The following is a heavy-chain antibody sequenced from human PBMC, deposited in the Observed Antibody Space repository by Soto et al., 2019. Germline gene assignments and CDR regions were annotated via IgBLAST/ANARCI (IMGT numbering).Heavy chain of an antibody. CDR1: GFTVSNNY. J-gene: IGHJ4*02. V-gene: IGHV3-66*01. CDR3: ARSPYYYDSSGYYFDY. Sequence: EVQLVESGGGLVQPGGSLRLSCAASGFTVSNNYMSWVRQAPGKGLEWVSLMYSGGSTYYADSVKGRFTISRDNSKNTLYLQMNILRAEDTAVYYCARSPYYYDSSGYYFDYWGQGTLVTVSS. D-gene: IGHD3-22*01. CDR2: MYSGGST.